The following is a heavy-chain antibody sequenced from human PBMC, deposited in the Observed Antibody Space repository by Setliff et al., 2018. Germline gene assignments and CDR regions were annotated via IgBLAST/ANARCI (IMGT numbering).Heavy chain of an antibody. D-gene: IGHD2-15*01. V-gene: IGHV3-49*04. Sequence: GGSLRLSCTTSGFIFGDYAITWVRQAPGKGLEWVGFIRNKAYGGTTEYAASAKGRFTISRDESKSIAFLHMNDLKTEDTAVYFCTTRGDSSLGYCSGRSCYSGHWGQGTLVTVSS. CDR3: TTRGDSSLGYCSGRSCYSGH. CDR1: GFIFGDYA. J-gene: IGHJ4*02. CDR2: IRNKAYGGTT.